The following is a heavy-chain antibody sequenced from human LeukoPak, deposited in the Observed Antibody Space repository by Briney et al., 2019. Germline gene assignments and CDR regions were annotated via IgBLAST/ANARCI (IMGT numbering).Heavy chain of an antibody. D-gene: IGHD2-2*01. CDR3: ARVPDIVVVPADPQSYYYYYGMDV. Sequence: ASVKVSCKASEGTCSSYAISWVRQAPGQGLEWMGRIIPIFGIANYAQKFQGRVTITADKSTSTAYMELSSLRSEDTAVYYCARVPDIVVVPADPQSYYYYYGMDVWGQGTTVTVSS. J-gene: IGHJ6*02. V-gene: IGHV1-69*04. CDR2: IIPIFGIA. CDR1: EGTCSSYA.